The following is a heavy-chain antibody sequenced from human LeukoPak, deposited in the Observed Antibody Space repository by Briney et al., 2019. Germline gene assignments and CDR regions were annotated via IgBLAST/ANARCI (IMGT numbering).Heavy chain of an antibody. V-gene: IGHV3-11*01. D-gene: IGHD3-9*01. Sequence: PGGSLRVSCAASGFSFSDYYMSWIRQAPGKGLEWVSYISSSGCTIYYADSVKGRFTISRDNAKNSLYLQMHSLRAEDTAVYYCAKVRSDYYDILTGNYNPLFDYWGQGTLVTVSS. CDR3: AKVRSDYYDILTGNYNPLFDY. CDR2: ISSSGCTI. J-gene: IGHJ4*02. CDR1: GFSFSDYY.